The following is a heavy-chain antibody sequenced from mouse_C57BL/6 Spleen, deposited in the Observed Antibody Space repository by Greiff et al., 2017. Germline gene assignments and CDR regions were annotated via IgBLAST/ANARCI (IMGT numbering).Heavy chain of an antibody. D-gene: IGHD1-1*01. J-gene: IGHJ1*03. Sequence: VQLVESGPELVKPGASVKISCKASGYAFSSSWMNWVKQRPGKGLEWIGRIYPGDGDTNYNGKFKGKATLTADKSSSTAYMQLSSLTSEDSAVYFCARPITTVVANWYFDVWGTGTTVTVSS. CDR1: GYAFSSSW. CDR2: IYPGDGDT. V-gene: IGHV1-82*01. CDR3: ARPITTVVANWYFDV.